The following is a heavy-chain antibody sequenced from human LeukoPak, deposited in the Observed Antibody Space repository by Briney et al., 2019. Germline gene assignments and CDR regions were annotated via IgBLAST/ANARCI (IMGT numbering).Heavy chain of an antibody. CDR2: ISYDGSNK. D-gene: IGHD2-8*02. CDR3: AAKIAWWALDI. V-gene: IGHV3-30*03. CDR1: GLTFSSYG. J-gene: IGHJ3*02. Sequence: GGSLRLSCAASGLTFSSYGMHWVRQAPGKGLEWVAVISYDGSNKYYADSVKGRFTISRDNSKNTLYLQMNSLRAEDTAVYYCAAKIAWWALDIWGQGTMVTVSS.